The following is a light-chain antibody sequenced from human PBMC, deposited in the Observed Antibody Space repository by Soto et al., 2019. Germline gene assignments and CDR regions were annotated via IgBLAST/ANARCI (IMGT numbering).Light chain of an antibody. J-gene: IGKJ1*01. CDR2: KAS. Sequence: DIQMNQSPSTLSGSVGDRDTITCLASQTISSWLAWYQQKPGKAPKLLIYKASTLKSGVPSRFSGSGSGTEFTLTISSLQPDDFATYYCQQYNSYSWTFGQGTKVDIK. CDR1: QTISSW. V-gene: IGKV1-5*03. CDR3: QQYNSYSWT.